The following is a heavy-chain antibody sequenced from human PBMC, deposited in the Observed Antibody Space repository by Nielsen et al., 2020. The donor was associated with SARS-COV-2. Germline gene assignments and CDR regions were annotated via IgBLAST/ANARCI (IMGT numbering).Heavy chain of an antibody. CDR3: AKDGHYYDNGGVGGYFDY. CDR2: ISSSSSYT. Sequence: GESLKISCAASGFTFSDYYMSWIRQAPGKGLEWVSYISSSSSYTNYADSVKGRFTISRDNSKNTLYLQVNSLRAEDTAAYYCAKDGHYYDNGGVGGYFDYWGRGTLVTVSS. J-gene: IGHJ4*02. CDR1: GFTFSDYY. V-gene: IGHV3-11*05. D-gene: IGHD3-22*01.